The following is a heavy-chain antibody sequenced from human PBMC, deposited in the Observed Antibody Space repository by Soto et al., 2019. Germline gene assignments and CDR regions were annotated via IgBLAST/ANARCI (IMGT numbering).Heavy chain of an antibody. V-gene: IGHV3-23*01. CDR3: AKSFGDSWIHYSFDS. Sequence: EVQLLESGGGLVQPGGSLRLSCAASAFTPSYYSMSWVRQAPGKGLEWVSGISGSGESTYFADSVKGRFTISRDNSKNTPYLQMNSLRAEDTAVYNCAKSFGDSWIHYSFDSWGPGTLVTVSS. CDR1: AFTPSYYS. J-gene: IGHJ4*02. CDR2: ISGSGEST. D-gene: IGHD3-16*01.